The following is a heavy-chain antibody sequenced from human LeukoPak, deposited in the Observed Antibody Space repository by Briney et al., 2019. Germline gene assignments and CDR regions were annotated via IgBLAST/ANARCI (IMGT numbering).Heavy chain of an antibody. CDR3: ARDLDPQYCSGGSCYKSSYYYYYGMDV. V-gene: IGHV3-48*01. D-gene: IGHD2-15*01. CDR2: ISSSSSTI. CDR1: GFTFSSSS. J-gene: IGHJ6*02. Sequence: PGESLRLSCAASGFTFSSSSMNWVRQAPGKGLEWVSYISSSSSTIYYTDSGKGRFTISRDNAKNSLYLQMNSLRAEDTAVYYCARDLDPQYCSGGSCYKSSYYYYYGMDVWGQGTTVTVSS.